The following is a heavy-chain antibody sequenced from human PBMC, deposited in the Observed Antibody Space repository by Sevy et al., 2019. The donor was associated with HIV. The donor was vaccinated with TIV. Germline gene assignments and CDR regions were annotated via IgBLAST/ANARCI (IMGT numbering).Heavy chain of an antibody. J-gene: IGHJ2*01. CDR3: PRGGLNWYFDL. Sequence: GGFLRLSCAASGFTFSSYSMNWVRQAPGKGLEWVSSISSSSSYIYYADSVKGRFTISRDNAKNSLYLQMNSLRAEDTAVYYCPRGGLNWYFDLWGRGTLVTVSS. V-gene: IGHV3-21*01. CDR1: GFTFSSYS. CDR2: ISSSSSYI. D-gene: IGHD3-16*01.